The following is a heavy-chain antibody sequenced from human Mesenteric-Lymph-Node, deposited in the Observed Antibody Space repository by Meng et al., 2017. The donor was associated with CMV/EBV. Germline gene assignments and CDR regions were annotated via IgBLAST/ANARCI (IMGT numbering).Heavy chain of an antibody. CDR3: ARDCSTTSCHDY. Sequence: ASGYTFTGYYMHWVRQAPGQVLEWMGRINPHNGDTYSAVKFQGRVTMTRDTSISTAYMYLSGLISDDTAIYYCARDCSTTSCHDYWGQGTLVTVSS. D-gene: IGHD2-2*01. J-gene: IGHJ4*02. CDR2: INPHNGDT. V-gene: IGHV1-2*06. CDR1: GYTFTGYY.